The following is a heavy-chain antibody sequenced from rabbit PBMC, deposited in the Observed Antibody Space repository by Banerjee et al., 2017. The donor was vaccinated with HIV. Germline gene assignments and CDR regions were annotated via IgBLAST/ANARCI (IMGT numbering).Heavy chain of an antibody. CDR1: GFSFSSSYY. J-gene: IGHJ3*01. V-gene: IGHV1S40*01. CDR2: IYAGSSGST. CDR3: ARGAYSGVDASYMFSRLDL. Sequence: QSLEESGGDLVKPGASLTLTCTASGFSFSSSYYMCWVRQAPGKGLEWIACIYAGSSGSTYYASWAKGRFTSSKTSSTTVTLQMTSLTAADTATYFGARGAYSGVDASYMFSRLDLWGPGTLVTVS. D-gene: IGHD4-1*01.